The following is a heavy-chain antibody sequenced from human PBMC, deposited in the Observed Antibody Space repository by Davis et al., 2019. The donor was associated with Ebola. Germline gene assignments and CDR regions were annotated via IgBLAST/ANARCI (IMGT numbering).Heavy chain of an antibody. CDR2: ISYDGSNK. J-gene: IGHJ6*02. CDR3: AKSYYDFWSGYYPYYYYYGMDV. V-gene: IGHV3-30*18. D-gene: IGHD3-3*01. CDR1: GFTFSSYA. Sequence: PGGSLRLSCAASGFTFSSYAMHWVRQAPGKGLEWVAVISYDGSNKYYADSVKGRFTISRDNSKNTLYLQMNSLRAEDTAVYYCAKSYYDFWSGYYPYYYYYGMDVWGQGTTVTVSS.